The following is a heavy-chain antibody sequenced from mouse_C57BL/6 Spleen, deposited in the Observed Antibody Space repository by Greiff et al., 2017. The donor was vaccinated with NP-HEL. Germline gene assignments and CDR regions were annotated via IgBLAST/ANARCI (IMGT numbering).Heavy chain of an antibody. Sequence: VQLQQSGPELVKPGASVKISCKASGYAFSSSWMNWVKQRPGKGLEWIGRIYPGDGDTNYNGKFKGKATLTADKSSSTAYMRLSSLTSEDSAVYFCARLREFFYGSFDYWGQGTPLTVSS. J-gene: IGHJ2*01. CDR3: ARLREFFYGSFDY. CDR1: GYAFSSSW. V-gene: IGHV1-82*01. CDR2: IYPGDGDT. D-gene: IGHD1-1*01.